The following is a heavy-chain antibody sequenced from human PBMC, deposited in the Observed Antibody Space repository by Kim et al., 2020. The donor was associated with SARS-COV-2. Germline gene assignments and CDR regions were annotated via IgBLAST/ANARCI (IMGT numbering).Heavy chain of an antibody. Sequence: GGSLRLSCAASGFTFSSYGMHWVRQAPGKGLEWVAVISYDGSNKYYADSVKGRFTISRDNSKNTLYLQMNSLRAEDTAVYYCAKDRATVTYYYYYGMDVWGQGTTVTVSS. CDR3: AKDRATVTYYYYYGMDV. D-gene: IGHD4-17*01. J-gene: IGHJ6*02. CDR1: GFTFSSYG. CDR2: ISYDGSNK. V-gene: IGHV3-30*18.